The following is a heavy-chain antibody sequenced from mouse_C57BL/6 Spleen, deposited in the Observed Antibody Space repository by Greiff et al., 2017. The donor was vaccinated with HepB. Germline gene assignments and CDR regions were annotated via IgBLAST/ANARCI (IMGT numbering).Heavy chain of an antibody. D-gene: IGHD1-1*01. J-gene: IGHJ3*01. Sequence: EVKLVESGPGLVKPSQSLSLTCSVTGYSITSGYYWNWIRQFPGNKLEWMGYISYDGSNNYNPSLKNRISITRDTSKNQFFLKLNSLTTEDTATYYCARENPYDYGSSPAWFAYWGQGTLVTVSA. CDR3: ARENPYDYGSSPAWFAY. V-gene: IGHV3-6*01. CDR2: ISYDGSN. CDR1: GYSITSGYY.